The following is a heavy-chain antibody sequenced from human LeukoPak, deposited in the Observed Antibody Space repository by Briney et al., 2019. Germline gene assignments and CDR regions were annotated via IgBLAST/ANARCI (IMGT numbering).Heavy chain of an antibody. D-gene: IGHD7-27*01. CDR3: ARDPDWGRIDY. Sequence: GGSLRLSCAASGFTFSSYSMNWVRQAPGKGLEWVSYISSSSSTIYYADSVKGRFTISRDNAKNSLYLQMNSLRAEDTAVYYCARDPDWGRIDYWGQGTLVTVSS. V-gene: IGHV3-48*04. CDR1: GFTFSSYS. CDR2: ISSSSSTI. J-gene: IGHJ4*02.